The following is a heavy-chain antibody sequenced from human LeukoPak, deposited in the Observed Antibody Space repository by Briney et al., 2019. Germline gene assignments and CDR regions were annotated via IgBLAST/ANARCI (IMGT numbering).Heavy chain of an antibody. D-gene: IGHD2-8*01. J-gene: IGHJ5*02. V-gene: IGHV4-59*08. CDR1: GGSISSYY. CDR3: ATSVWRGPFQT. CDR2: IFHSGRT. Sequence: PSGTLSLTCTVSGGSISSYYWSWIRQPPGKGLEWIGDIFHSGRTNYNPSLKSRVTISVDTSKNPFSLKLNSVTAADTAVYYCATSVWRGPFQTWGQGTPVTVSS.